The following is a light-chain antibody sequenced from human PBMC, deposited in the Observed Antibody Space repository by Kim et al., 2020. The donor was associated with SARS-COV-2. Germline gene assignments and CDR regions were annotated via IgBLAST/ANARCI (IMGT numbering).Light chain of an antibody. J-gene: IGKJ2*01. V-gene: IGKV4-1*01. Sequence: DIVMTQSPDSLAVSLGERATINCKSSRSVLYSSNNRNYLAWYQQKPGQPPQLLIYWASTRESGVPDRFSGSGSGTDFTLTISSLQAEDVAVYYCQQYYTTPYTFGQGTKLEI. CDR2: WAS. CDR3: QQYYTTPYT. CDR1: RSVLYSSNNRNY.